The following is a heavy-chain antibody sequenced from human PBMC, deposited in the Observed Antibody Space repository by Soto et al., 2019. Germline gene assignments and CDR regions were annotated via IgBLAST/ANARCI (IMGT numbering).Heavy chain of an antibody. CDR1: GFTFSSYG. CDR2: ISYDGSNK. J-gene: IGHJ4*02. D-gene: IGHD3-22*01. V-gene: IGHV3-30*03. CDR3: ASLTNGEVGYYDSSDY. Sequence: GGSLRLSCAASGFTFSSYGMHWVRQAPGKGLEWVAVISYDGSNKYYADSVKGRFTISRDNSKNTLYLQMNSLRAEDTAVYYCASLTNGEVGYYDSSDYWGQGTLVTVSS.